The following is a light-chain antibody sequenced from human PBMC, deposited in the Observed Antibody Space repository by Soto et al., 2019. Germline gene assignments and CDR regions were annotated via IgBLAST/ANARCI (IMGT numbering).Light chain of an antibody. CDR1: QNINTW. CDR3: KQYKSYWT. V-gene: IGKV1-5*03. Sequence: DIQMTQSPSSLSASVGDRVTLTCRASQNINTWLAWYQQQPGKAPRLLIYKASSLQSGVPSRFSGTGSGTEFTLTISSLQPEDFATYDCKQYKSYWTVGQGTKVENK. J-gene: IGKJ1*01. CDR2: KAS.